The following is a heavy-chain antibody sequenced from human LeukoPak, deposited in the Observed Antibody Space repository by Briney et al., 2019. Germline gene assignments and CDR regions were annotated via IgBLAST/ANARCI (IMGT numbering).Heavy chain of an antibody. D-gene: IGHD3-22*01. CDR2: IKEDGGEG. Sequence: GGSLRLSCAASGFTFSGYWMTWVRQAPGKGLEWVANIKEDGGEGYYVDSVRGRFTISRDNAKNSLYLQMNSLRAEDTTVYHCATRLCNTSGCRAYSQYSLDIWGRGTTVTVSS. J-gene: IGHJ6*04. CDR1: GFTFSGYW. CDR3: ATRLCNTSGCRAYSQYSLDI. V-gene: IGHV3-7*01.